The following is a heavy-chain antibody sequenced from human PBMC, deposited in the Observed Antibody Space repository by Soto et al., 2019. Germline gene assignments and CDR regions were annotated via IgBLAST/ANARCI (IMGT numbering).Heavy chain of an antibody. V-gene: IGHV4-31*01. D-gene: IGHD2-21*02. J-gene: IGHJ4*02. CDR3: ARSVVVTTGFYFDY. CDR2: IYYSGNT. Sequence: QVQLQESGPGLVKPSQTLSLTCTVSGGSISSGGYYWTWIRQHPGKGLEWIGYIYYSGNTYYTPSLKGLVAISVDTSKNQFSLKLSSVTAADTAFYYCARSVVVTTGFYFDYWGQGTLVAVSS. CDR1: GGSISSGGYY.